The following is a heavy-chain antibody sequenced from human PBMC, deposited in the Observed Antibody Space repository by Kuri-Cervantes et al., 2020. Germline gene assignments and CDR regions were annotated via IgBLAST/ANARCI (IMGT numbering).Heavy chain of an antibody. CDR3: AREGVLSGYYYGLDV. D-gene: IGHD4/OR15-4a*01. CDR2: RKQDGSEK. CDR1: GFTFSSYW. V-gene: IGHV3-7*03. J-gene: IGHJ6*02. Sequence: GESLKISCAASGFTFSSYWMSWVRQAPGKGLEWVVNRKQDGSEKYHVDSVQGRFTISRNNAKNSPYLPMNSLRAEDTAVYYCAREGVLSGYYYGLDVWGQGTTVTVSS.